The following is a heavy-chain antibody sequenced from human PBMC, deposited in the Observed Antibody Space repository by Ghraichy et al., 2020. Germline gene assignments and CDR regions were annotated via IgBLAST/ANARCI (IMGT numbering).Heavy chain of an antibody. Sequence: GSLRLSCAASGFIFGSHSMNWVRQAPGKGLEWLSNVSGSGGSRYYADSVRGRFTISRDNSKNTLYLQMNSLRAEDTAVYYCAKAYCTSNSCYGGFDYWGQGTLVTVSS. CDR3: AKAYCTSNSCYGGFDY. J-gene: IGHJ4*02. V-gene: IGHV3-23*01. D-gene: IGHD2-2*01. CDR1: GFIFGSHS. CDR2: VSGSGGSR.